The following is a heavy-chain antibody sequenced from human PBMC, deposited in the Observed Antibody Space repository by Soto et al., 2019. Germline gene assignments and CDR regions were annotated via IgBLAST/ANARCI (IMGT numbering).Heavy chain of an antibody. Sequence: GGSLRLSCAASGFTFSSYSMNWVRQAPGKGLEWVSYISSSSSTIYYADSVKGRFTISRDNAKNSLYLQMNSLRAEDTAVYYCARDPEWELLSRMDVWGQGTTVTVSS. CDR2: ISSSSSTI. CDR1: GFTFSSYS. D-gene: IGHD1-26*01. CDR3: ARDPEWELLSRMDV. V-gene: IGHV3-48*01. J-gene: IGHJ6*02.